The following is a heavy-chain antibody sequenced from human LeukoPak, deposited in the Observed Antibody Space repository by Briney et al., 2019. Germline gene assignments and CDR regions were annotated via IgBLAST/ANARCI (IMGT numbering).Heavy chain of an antibody. V-gene: IGHV1-69*04. D-gene: IGHD3-10*01. Sequence: SVKVSCKASGGTFSSYAISWVRQAPGQGLEWMGRIIPILGIANYAQKFQGRVTITADKSTSTAHMELSSLRSEDTAVYYCARRDYGSGSYNYSDYWGQGTLVTVSS. CDR1: GGTFSSYA. CDR2: IIPILGIA. CDR3: ARRDYGSGSYNYSDY. J-gene: IGHJ4*02.